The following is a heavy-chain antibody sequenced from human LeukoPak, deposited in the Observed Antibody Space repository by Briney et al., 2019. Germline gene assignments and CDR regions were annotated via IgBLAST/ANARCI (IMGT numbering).Heavy chain of an antibody. CDR1: GGSISSYY. D-gene: IGHD1-26*01. CDR3: ARDTVGAGRAFDI. Sequence: SETLSLTCTVSGGSISSYYWSWIRQPPGKGLEWIGYIYYSGSTNYNPSLKSRVTISVDTSKNQFSLKLSSVTAADTAVYYCARDTVGAGRAFDIWGQGTMVTVSS. J-gene: IGHJ3*02. CDR2: IYYSGST. V-gene: IGHV4-59*01.